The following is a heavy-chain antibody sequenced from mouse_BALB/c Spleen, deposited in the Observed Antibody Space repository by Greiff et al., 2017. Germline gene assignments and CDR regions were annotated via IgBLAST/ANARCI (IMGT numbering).Heavy chain of an antibody. V-gene: IGHV3-2*02. J-gene: IGHJ4*01. CDR1: GYSITSDYA. Sequence: DVQLQESGPGLVKPSQSLSLTCTVTGYSITSDYAWNWIRQFPGNKLEWMGYISYSGSTSYNPSLKSRISITRDTSKNQFFLQLNSVTTEDTATYYCARRSPYGNYAMDYWGQGTSVTVSS. D-gene: IGHD2-1*01. CDR2: ISYSGST. CDR3: ARRSPYGNYAMDY.